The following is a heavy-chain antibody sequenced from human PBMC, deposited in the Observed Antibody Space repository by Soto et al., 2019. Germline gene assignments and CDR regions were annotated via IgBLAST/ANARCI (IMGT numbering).Heavy chain of an antibody. CDR3: ARGGMEFYYYYGMDV. J-gene: IGHJ6*02. CDR2: IYSDGST. V-gene: IGHV3-53*01. D-gene: IGHD3-10*01. CDR1: GFTVSSNY. Sequence: EVQLVESGGGLIQPGGSLRLSCAASGFTVSSNYMSWVRQAPGKGLEWVSVIYSDGSTYYADSVKGRFTISRDNSKNTLYLQMNSLRAEDTAVYYCARGGMEFYYYYGMDVWGQGTTVTVSS.